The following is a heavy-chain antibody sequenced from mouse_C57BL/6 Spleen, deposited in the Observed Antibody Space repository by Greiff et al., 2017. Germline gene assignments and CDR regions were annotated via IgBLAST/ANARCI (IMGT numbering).Heavy chain of an antibody. CDR1: GYAFSSYW. CDR2: IYPGDGDT. Sequence: QVQLQQSGAELVKPGASVKISCKASGYAFSSYWMNWVKQRPGKGLEWIGQIYPGDGDTNYNGKFKGKATLTADKSSSTAYMQLSSLTSEDSAVYFCARDGYSNYYAMDYWGQGTSVTVSS. V-gene: IGHV1-80*01. CDR3: ARDGYSNYYAMDY. D-gene: IGHD2-12*01. J-gene: IGHJ4*01.